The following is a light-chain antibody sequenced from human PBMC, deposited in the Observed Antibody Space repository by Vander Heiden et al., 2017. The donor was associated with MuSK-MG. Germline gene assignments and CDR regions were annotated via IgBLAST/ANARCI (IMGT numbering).Light chain of an antibody. J-gene: IGLJ3*02. V-gene: IGLV6-57*01. CDR3: PSYVSSNQSGV. CDR2: VFF. Sequence: FMPTQSHTVSESPGTTVTISRTRSSGSIASNYVQWYQQRTGSSPTTVSDVFFQRPIGVPDRFSGVVDSAANSGSRQPYGLKAEDGADDYGPSYVSSNQSGVFGGGTKLTVL. CDR1: SGSIASNY.